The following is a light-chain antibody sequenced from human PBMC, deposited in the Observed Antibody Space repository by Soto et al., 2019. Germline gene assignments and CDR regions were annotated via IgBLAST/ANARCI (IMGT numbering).Light chain of an antibody. CDR1: QGIYSR. J-gene: IGKJ1*01. CDR3: KQYGSSGT. Sequence: PQSPSSVAASVGDTITINCRASQGIYSRLAWYQQKPGQAPRXLIYGASSRATGIPDRFSGSGSGTEFTLTISRLEPEDFAVYYCKQYGSSGTCGQGTKVDIK. CDR2: GAS. V-gene: IGKV3-20*01.